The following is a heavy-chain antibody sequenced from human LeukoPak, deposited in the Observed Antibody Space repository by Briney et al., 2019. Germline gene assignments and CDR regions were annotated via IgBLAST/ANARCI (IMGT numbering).Heavy chain of an antibody. CDR3: VRDLGDYNYGEDF. D-gene: IGHD5-18*01. Sequence: ASVKVSCKASGYIFSDYGIHWVRQAPGQGPEWMGWTKRNSRGTNYAQKFQGRVTMTRDTSISTAYMELSGLRHDDTAVYYCVRDLGDYNYGEDFWGQGTLVTVSS. CDR1: GYIFSDYG. CDR2: TKRNSRGT. V-gene: IGHV1-2*02. J-gene: IGHJ4*02.